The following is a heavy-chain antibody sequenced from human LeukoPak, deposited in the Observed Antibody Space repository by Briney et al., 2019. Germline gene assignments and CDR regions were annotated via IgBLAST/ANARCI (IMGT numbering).Heavy chain of an antibody. J-gene: IGHJ4*02. CDR2: IYYSGST. V-gene: IGHV4-61*01. CDR1: GGSVSSGSYY. CDR3: ARGGRDGYTLYPLDY. Sequence: SETLSLTCTVSGGSVSSGSYYWSWIRQPPGKGLEWIGYIYYSGSTNYNPSLKSRVTISVDTSKNQLSLKLRSVTAADTAVYYCARGGRDGYTLYPLDYWGQGTLVTVSS. D-gene: IGHD5-24*01.